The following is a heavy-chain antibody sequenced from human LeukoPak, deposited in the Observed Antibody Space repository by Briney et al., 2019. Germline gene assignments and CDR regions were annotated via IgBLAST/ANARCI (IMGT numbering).Heavy chain of an antibody. CDR3: ASRGNSDY. V-gene: IGHV4-34*01. CDR1: GGSFSGYY. D-gene: IGHD4-23*01. J-gene: IGHJ4*02. Sequence: PSETLSLTCAVYGGSFSGYYWSWIRQPPGKGLEWIGEINHSGSTNYNPSLKSRVTISVDTSKNQFSLKLSSVTAADTAVYYCASRGNSDYWGQGTLVTVSS. CDR2: INHSGST.